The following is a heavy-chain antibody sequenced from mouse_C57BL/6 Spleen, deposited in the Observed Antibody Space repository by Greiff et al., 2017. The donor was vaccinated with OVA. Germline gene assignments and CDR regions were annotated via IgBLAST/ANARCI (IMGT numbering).Heavy chain of an antibody. CDR1: GFNIKDYY. D-gene: IGHD4-1*01. V-gene: IGHV14-2*01. J-gene: IGHJ2*01. Sequence: VQLQQSGAELVKPGASVKLSCTASGFNIKDYYMHWVKQRTEQGLEWIGRIDPEDGETKYAPKFPGKATITADPSSTTAYLQLSSLSSEDTAVYDGARIGLTGRYFDDGGKGTTLTGSS. CDR2: IDPEDGET. CDR3: ARIGLTGRYFDD.